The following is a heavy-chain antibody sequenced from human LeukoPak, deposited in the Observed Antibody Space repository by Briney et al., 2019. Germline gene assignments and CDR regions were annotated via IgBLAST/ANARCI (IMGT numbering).Heavy chain of an antibody. CDR1: GFTSSSYW. CDR3: ARDPYCIGGSCRFDY. CDR2: IKQDGSEK. Sequence: SGGSLRLSCAVSGFTSSSYWMSWVRQAPGKWLERVANIKQDGSEKYYVDSVKGRFTISRDNAKNSLYLQMNSLRAEDTAVYYCARDPYCIGGSCRFDYWGQGTLVTVSS. D-gene: IGHD2-15*01. J-gene: IGHJ4*02. V-gene: IGHV3-7*03.